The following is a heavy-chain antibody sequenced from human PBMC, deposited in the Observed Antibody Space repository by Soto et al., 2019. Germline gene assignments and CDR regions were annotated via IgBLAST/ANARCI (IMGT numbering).Heavy chain of an antibody. CDR1: GYTFTSYY. D-gene: IGHD2-8*01. CDR3: AKDLIANNGIWEPFDM. J-gene: IGHJ3*02. Sequence: ASVKVSCKASGYTFTSYYMHWVRQAPGQGLEWMGIINPSGGSTSYAQKFQGRVTMTRDTSTSTVYMELSSLRSEDTAVYYCAKDLIANNGIWEPFDMWGQGTEGTVSS. CDR2: INPSGGST. V-gene: IGHV1-46*01.